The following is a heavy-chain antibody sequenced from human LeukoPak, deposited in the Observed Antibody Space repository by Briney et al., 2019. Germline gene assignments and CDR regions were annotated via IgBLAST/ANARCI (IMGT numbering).Heavy chain of an antibody. CDR3: ARDQGHFDY. CDR2: ISSSGSTI. Sequence: GGSLRLSCEASGFTFSSYEMNWVRQAPGKGLEWVSYISSSGSTIYYADSVKGRFTISRDNAKNSLYLQMNSLRAEDTAVYYCARDQGHFDYWGQGTLVTVSS. J-gene: IGHJ4*02. CDR1: GFTFSSYE. V-gene: IGHV3-48*03.